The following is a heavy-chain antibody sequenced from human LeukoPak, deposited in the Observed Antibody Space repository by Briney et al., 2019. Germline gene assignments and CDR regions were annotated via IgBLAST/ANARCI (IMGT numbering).Heavy chain of an antibody. CDR1: GFTVSSNY. CDR3: ARVPTTVTTVYFDY. Sequence: GGSLRRSCAASGFTVSSNYMSWVRQAPGKGLEWVSVIYSGGSTYYADSVKGRFTISRDNSKNTLYLQMNSLRAEDTAVYYCARVPTTVTTVYFDYWGQGTLVTVSS. CDR2: IYSGGST. D-gene: IGHD4-17*01. V-gene: IGHV3-53*01. J-gene: IGHJ4*02.